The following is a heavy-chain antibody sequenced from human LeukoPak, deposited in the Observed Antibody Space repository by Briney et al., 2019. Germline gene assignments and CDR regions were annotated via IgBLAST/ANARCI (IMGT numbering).Heavy chain of an antibody. CDR2: INTNTGSP. Sequence: ASVKVSCKTSGYSFSRYTISWVRQAPGQRLEWMGWINTNTGSPTYAHGFTGRCVFSWDTSVSTAYLVISGLTADDTAVYFCGRDPRLGIRLYIYGYIDYWGQGTLVTVSS. CDR3: GRDPRLGIRLYIYGYIDY. CDR1: GYSFSRYT. D-gene: IGHD5-18*01. J-gene: IGHJ4*02. V-gene: IGHV7-4-1*02.